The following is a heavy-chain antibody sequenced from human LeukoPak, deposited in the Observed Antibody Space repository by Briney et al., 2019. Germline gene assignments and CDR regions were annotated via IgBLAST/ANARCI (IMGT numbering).Heavy chain of an antibody. V-gene: IGHV4-31*03. J-gene: IGHJ4*02. CDR1: GGSIRSGSHY. Sequence: PSETLSLTCTVSGGSIRSGSHYWSWTRQHPGKGLEWIGYIYNSGTTHYNPSLKSRITMSVDTSKNQFSLKLSSVTAADTAVYYCARGASGEGYWGQGTLVTVSS. CDR3: ARGASGEGY. CDR2: IYNSGTT. D-gene: IGHD3-10*01.